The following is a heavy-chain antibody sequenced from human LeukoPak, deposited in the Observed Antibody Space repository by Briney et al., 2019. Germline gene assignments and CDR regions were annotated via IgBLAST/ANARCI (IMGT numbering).Heavy chain of an antibody. J-gene: IGHJ4*02. D-gene: IGHD1-26*01. CDR3: ARRSSGSYYSDYFDN. CDR2: IYHSGST. V-gene: IGHV4-38-2*01. CDR1: GYSISSGYY. Sequence: PSETLSLTCAVSGYSISSGYYWGWIRQPPGKGLEWIGSIYHSGSTYYNPSLKSRVTISVDTSKNQFSLKLSSVTAADTAVYYCARRSSGSYYSDYFDNWGQGTLVTVSS.